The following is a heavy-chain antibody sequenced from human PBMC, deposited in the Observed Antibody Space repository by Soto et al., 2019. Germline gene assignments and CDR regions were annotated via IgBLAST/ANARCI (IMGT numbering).Heavy chain of an antibody. CDR2: IYYSGST. CDR3: ARGYSSTWFFDY. V-gene: IGHV4-31*03. Sequence: PSETLSLTCKVSGGSITSGGYYWSWIRQHPGEGLEWIGYIYYSGSTYYNPSLKSRVTISVDTSKNQFSLKLSSVTAADTAVYVCARGYSSTWFFDYWGLGTLVTVSS. D-gene: IGHD6-13*01. CDR1: GGSITSGGYY. J-gene: IGHJ4*02.